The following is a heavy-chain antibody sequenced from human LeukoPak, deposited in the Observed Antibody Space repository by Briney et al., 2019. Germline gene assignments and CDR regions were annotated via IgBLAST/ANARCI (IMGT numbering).Heavy chain of an antibody. CDR3: AKWGDYDVLTGYYVSDY. V-gene: IGHV3-23*01. Sequence: GASLRLSCAASGFTFSNYAMSWVRQAPGKGLEWVSAITGSGGNTYYADSVKGRFTISRDDSKNTVFLQMNSLRAEDTAVYYCAKWGDYDVLTGYYVSDYWGQGTLVTVSS. CDR1: GFTFSNYA. J-gene: IGHJ4*02. D-gene: IGHD3-9*01. CDR2: ITGSGGNT.